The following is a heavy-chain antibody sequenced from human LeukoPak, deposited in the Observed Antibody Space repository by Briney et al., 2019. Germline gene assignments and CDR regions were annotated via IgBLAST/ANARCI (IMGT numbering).Heavy chain of an antibody. V-gene: IGHV3-30*02. CDR2: IRYDGNDK. CDR1: GFTFSSYG. J-gene: IGHJ4*02. D-gene: IGHD6-19*01. Sequence: GGSLRLSCAASGFTFSSYGMPWVRQAPGKGLEWVTFIRYDGNDKYYADSVKGRFTISRDNSKNTLYLQMNSLRAEDTAVYYCAKIPAVAGTPVDYWGQGTLVTVSS. CDR3: AKIPAVAGTPVDY.